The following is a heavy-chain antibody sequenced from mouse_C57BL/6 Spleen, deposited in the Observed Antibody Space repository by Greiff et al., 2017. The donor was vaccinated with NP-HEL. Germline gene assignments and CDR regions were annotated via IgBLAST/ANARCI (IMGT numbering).Heavy chain of an antibody. D-gene: IGHD1-1*01. CDR2: IWRGGST. CDR1: GFSLTSYG. Sequence: QVQLQQSGPGLVQPSQSLSITCTVSGFSLTSYGVHWVRQSPGKGLEWLGVIWRGGSTDYNAAFMSRLSITKDNSKSQVFFKMNSLQADDTAIYYCATSITTVVATYYAMDYWGQGTSVTVSS. J-gene: IGHJ4*01. V-gene: IGHV2-5*01. CDR3: ATSITTVVATYYAMDY.